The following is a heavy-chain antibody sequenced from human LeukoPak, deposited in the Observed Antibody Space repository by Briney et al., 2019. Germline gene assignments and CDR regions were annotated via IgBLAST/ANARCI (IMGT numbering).Heavy chain of an antibody. CDR1: GFTFSSYE. D-gene: IGHD3-16*01. CDR2: ISSSGSTI. V-gene: IGHV3-48*03. Sequence: GGSLRLSCAASGFTFSSYEMNWVRQALGKGLEWVSYISSSGSTIYYADSVKGRFTISRDNAKNSLYLQMNSLRAEDTAVYYCAREKAEGADYWGQGTLVTVSS. CDR3: AREKAEGADY. J-gene: IGHJ4*02.